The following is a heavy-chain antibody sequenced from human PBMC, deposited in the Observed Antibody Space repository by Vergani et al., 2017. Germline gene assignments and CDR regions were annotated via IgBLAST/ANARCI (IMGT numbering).Heavy chain of an antibody. CDR1: GFSIDNGYY. J-gene: IGHJ4*02. D-gene: IGHD3-9*01. CDR2: IYRTGRI. CDR3: ARRSGIVYDIFSGTQYFFDF. Sequence: QVQLQESGPGLVKPSETLSLTCAVSGFSIDNGYYWDWIRQPPGKGLEWIGSIYRTGRIHFNPSLKSRVTISVDTSNNHFSLRLNSLTAADTAVYYCARRSGIVYDIFSGTQYFFDFWGQGTLVTVSS. V-gene: IGHV4-38-2*01.